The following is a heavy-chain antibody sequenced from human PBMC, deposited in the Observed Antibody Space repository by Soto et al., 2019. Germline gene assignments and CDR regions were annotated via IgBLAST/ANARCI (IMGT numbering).Heavy chain of an antibody. CDR1: GFTFGDYA. CDR3: TRDQSYYYDSSGYYYFDY. D-gene: IGHD3-22*01. Sequence: GGSLRLSCTASGFTFGDYAMNWVRQAPGKGLEWVGFIRSKAYGGTTEYAASVKGRFTISRDDSKSIAYLQMNSLKTEDTAVYYCTRDQSYYYDSSGYYYFDYWGQGTLVTVS. J-gene: IGHJ4*02. CDR2: IRSKAYGGTT. V-gene: IGHV3-49*04.